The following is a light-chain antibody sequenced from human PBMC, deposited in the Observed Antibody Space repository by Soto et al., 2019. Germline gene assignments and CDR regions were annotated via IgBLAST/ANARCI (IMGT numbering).Light chain of an antibody. V-gene: IGLV1-44*01. CDR1: NSNIGGNP. CDR3: ASWDDSLNGRL. CDR2: NND. J-gene: IGLJ3*02. Sequence: QSVLTQPPSASGPPGQTVTISCSGSNSNIGGNPVSWYQVLPGAAPKLLIYNNDQRPSGVPDRLSGSMSGTSASLAISGLQSDDEADYFCASWDDSLNGRLFGGGTQLTVL.